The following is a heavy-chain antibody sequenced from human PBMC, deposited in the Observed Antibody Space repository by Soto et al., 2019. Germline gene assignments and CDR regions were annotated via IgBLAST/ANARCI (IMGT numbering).Heavy chain of an antibody. CDR2: IIPIFGTA. D-gene: IGHD1-26*01. CDR3: GRDYRSGSYDY. CDR1: GGTFSSYA. V-gene: IGHV1-69*01. J-gene: IGHJ4*02. Sequence: QVQLVQSGAEVKKPGSSVKVSCKASGGTFSSYAISWVRQAPGQGLEWMGGIIPIFGTANYAQKFQGRVTITADEPTSKAYRELSSLRSEDTAVYYCGRDYRSGSYDYGGQGTLATVSS.